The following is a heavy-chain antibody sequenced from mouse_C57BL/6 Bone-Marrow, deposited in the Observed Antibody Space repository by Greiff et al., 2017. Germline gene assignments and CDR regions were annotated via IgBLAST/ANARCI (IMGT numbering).Heavy chain of an antibody. V-gene: IGHV1-50*01. Sequence: QVQLQQPGAELVKPGASVKLSCKASGYTFTSYWMQWVKQRPGQGLEWIGEIDTSDSYTNYNQKVKGKATLTVDTSSSTAYMQLSSLTSEDSAVYYCARKSGYYGDYAMDYWGQGTSVTVSS. D-gene: IGHD1-1*01. CDR3: ARKSGYYGDYAMDY. J-gene: IGHJ4*01. CDR1: GYTFTSYW. CDR2: IDTSDSYT.